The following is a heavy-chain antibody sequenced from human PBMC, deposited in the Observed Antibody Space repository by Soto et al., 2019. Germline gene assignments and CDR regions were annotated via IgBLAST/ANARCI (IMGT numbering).Heavy chain of an antibody. CDR1: GFTFSSYA. CDR3: ARGDRGGSGSPASYYYSGLDV. J-gene: IGHJ6*02. V-gene: IGHV3-23*01. Sequence: DVHLLESGGHLVQPGGSLRLSCAASGFTFSSYAMSWVRQAPGKGLEWVSSVSAGGDMTYYSDSVKGRFTISRDNSNNALFLQRNRLRIEDTALYYSARGDRGGSGSPASYYYSGLDVWGQGATVTVS. D-gene: IGHD3-10*01. CDR2: VSAGGDMT.